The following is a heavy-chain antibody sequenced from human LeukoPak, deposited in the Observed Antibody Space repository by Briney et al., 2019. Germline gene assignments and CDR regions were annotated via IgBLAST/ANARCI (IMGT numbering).Heavy chain of an antibody. J-gene: IGHJ3*02. CDR2: IKQDGSEK. V-gene: IGHV3-7*04. CDR3: ARVRGIAVAASVHDAFDI. D-gene: IGHD6-19*01. CDR1: GFKFDDYG. Sequence: GGSLRLSCAASGFKFDDYGMSWVRQAPGKGLEWVANIKQDGSEKYYVDSVKGRFTISRDNDKNSLYLQMNSLRAEDTAVYYCARVRGIAVAASVHDAFDIWGQGTMVTVSS.